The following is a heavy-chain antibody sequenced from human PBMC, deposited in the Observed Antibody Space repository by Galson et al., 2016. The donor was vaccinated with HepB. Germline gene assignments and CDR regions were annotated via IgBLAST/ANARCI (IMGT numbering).Heavy chain of an antibody. D-gene: IGHD4-17*01. CDR3: ARDTVTTPRIFDY. Sequence: SETLSLTCSVSGGSIGNGSYYWSWVRQPPGRGLEWIGYFYYSGTTNYNPSLKSRVTISVDTSKNQFSLILRSVTAADTAVYYCARDTVTTPRIFDYWGQGLLVTVSS. J-gene: IGHJ4*02. CDR1: GGSIGNGSYY. CDR2: FYYSGTT. V-gene: IGHV4-61*01.